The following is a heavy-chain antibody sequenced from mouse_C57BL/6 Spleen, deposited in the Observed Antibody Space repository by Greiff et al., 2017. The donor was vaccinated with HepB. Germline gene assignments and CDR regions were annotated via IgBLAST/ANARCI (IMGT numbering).Heavy chain of an antibody. Sequence: VQRVESGAELVKPGASVKMSCKASGYTFTTYPIEWMKQNHGKSLEWIGNFHPYNDDTKYNEKFKGKATLTVEKSSSTVYLELSRLTSDDSAVYYCARGPYYDYDGGFDYWGQGTTLTVSS. CDR3: ARGPYYDYDGGFDY. V-gene: IGHV1-47*01. D-gene: IGHD2-4*01. J-gene: IGHJ2*01. CDR1: GYTFTTYP. CDR2: FHPYNDDT.